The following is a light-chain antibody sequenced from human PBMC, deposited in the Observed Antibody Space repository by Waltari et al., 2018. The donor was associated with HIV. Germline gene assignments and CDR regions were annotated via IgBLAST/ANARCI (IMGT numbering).Light chain of an antibody. CDR2: SNN. CDR3: AAWDDSLNGLYV. V-gene: IGLV1-44*01. CDR1: SSNIGSNT. J-gene: IGLJ1*01. Sequence: QSVLTQPPSASGTPGQRVTISCSGSSSNIGSNTVNWYQQIPGTAPKLLIYSNNQRPSGVPDRFSGSKSGTSASLAISGLQSEDEADYYCAAWDDSLNGLYVFGTGTKVTVL.